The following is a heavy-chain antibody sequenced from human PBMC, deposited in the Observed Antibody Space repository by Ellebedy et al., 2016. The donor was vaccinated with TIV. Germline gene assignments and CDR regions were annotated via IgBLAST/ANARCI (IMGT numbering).Heavy chain of an antibody. V-gene: IGHV3-7*03. Sequence: GESLKISCAASGFTFKNTWINWVRQAPGKGLEWVASIKQHGSAEYHVGSVKGRFTISRDNSKSSLYLQMNSLRADDTALYYCARGGVVAGADFWGQGTLVTVSS. J-gene: IGHJ4*02. D-gene: IGHD6-19*01. CDR3: ARGGVVAGADF. CDR1: GFTFKNTW. CDR2: IKQHGSAE.